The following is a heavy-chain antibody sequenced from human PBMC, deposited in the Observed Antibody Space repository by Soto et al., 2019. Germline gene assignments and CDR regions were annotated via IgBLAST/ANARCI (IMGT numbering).Heavy chain of an antibody. V-gene: IGHV5-51*01. Sequence: GVPNKDSCKVVGYSITNYWIGWVRQMPGKGLEWMGIVYPGDSDTRYSPSFQGQVTISADKSISTAYLQWSSLKASDTAMYYCARLRDSGSYGGDYWGQGTLVTVSS. J-gene: IGHJ4*02. CDR1: GYSITNYW. CDR2: VYPGDSDT. CDR3: ARLRDSGSYGGDY. D-gene: IGHD1-26*01.